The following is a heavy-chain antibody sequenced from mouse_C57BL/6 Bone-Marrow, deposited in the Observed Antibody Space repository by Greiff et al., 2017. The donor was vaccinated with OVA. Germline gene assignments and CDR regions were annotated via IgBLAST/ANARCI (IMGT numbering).Heavy chain of an antibody. CDR2: IDPEDGDT. Sequence: VQLQQSGAELVRPGASVKLSCTASGFNIKDYYMHWVKQRPEQGLEWIGRIDPEDGDTEYAPKFQGKATMTADTSSNTACLQLRSLTSEDTAVYYCTPYDSYYVAWFAYWGQGTLVTVSA. J-gene: IGHJ3*01. CDR1: GFNIKDYY. V-gene: IGHV14-1*01. CDR3: TPYDSYYVAWFAY. D-gene: IGHD2-3*01.